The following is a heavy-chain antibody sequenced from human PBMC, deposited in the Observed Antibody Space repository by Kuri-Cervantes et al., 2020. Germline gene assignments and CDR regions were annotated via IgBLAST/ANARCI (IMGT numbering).Heavy chain of an antibody. Sequence: GGSLRLSCAASGFTFSNYWMSWVRQAPGKGLEWVANIKQDGSEKYYVDSVKGRFTISRDNAKNSLFLQMNSLRAEDTAVYYCARAGYLLTGGNWFDPWGQGTLVTVSS. CDR3: ARAGYLLTGGNWFDP. D-gene: IGHD3-9*01. V-gene: IGHV3-7*02. J-gene: IGHJ5*02. CDR1: GFTFSNYW. CDR2: IKQDGSEK.